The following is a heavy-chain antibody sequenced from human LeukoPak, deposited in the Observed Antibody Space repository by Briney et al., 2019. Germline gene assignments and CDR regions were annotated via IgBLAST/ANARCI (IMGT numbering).Heavy chain of an antibody. CDR1: GFIFSSYS. CDR3: ARDTLGEGEDANYAVYYFDY. V-gene: IGHV3-21*01. J-gene: IGHJ4*02. Sequence: PGGSLRLSCAASGFIFSSYSMNWVRQAPGKGLEWVSSITSSSSYIYYADSVKGRFTLSRDNAENSLYLQMNSLRADDTAVYYCARDTLGEGEDANYAVYYFDYWGQGTVVTVSS. CDR2: ITSSSSYI. D-gene: IGHD4/OR15-4a*01.